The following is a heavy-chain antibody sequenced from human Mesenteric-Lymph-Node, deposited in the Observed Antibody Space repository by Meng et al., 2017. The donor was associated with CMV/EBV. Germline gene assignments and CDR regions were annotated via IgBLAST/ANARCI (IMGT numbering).Heavy chain of an antibody. CDR2: IYRNDDK. CDR3: AHYDFWSGYSYYFDY. V-gene: IGHV2-5*01. Sequence: SGFSLSTSGVCVGWIRQSPGKAVEWLALIYRNDDKRYSPSLKSRLTITKDTSKNQVVLTMTNMDPVDTATYYCAHYDFWSGYSYYFDYWGQGTLVTVSS. J-gene: IGHJ4*02. CDR1: GFSLSTSGVC. D-gene: IGHD3-3*01.